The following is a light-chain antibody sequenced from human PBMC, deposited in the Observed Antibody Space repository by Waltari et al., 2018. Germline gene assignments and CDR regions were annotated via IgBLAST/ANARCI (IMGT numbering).Light chain of an antibody. CDR3: SSYATRYMVL. CDR1: NNDIGAHNL. J-gene: IGLJ2*01. Sequence: QSALTQPASVSGSVGPSISISCTGSNNDIGAHNLVSWYQQYPGKPPKLVIYEVSNRPSGVSNRFSASKSGTTASLTISGLQAEDEAEYFCSSYATRYMVLFGGGTRVTVL. CDR2: EVS. V-gene: IGLV2-14*01.